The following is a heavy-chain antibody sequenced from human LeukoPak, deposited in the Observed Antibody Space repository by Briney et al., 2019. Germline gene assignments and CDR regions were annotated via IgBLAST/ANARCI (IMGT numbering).Heavy chain of an antibody. CDR1: GFTCNNYA. Sequence: GGSLRLSCAASGFTCNNYAMSWVRQAPGKGLEWVSVISTDSGSTHYADSLKGRFTISRDNSKNTLSLQMDSLGAEDTAVYYCARNWGLDYWGQGTLVTVSS. J-gene: IGHJ4*02. V-gene: IGHV3-23*01. D-gene: IGHD7-27*01. CDR3: ARNWGLDY. CDR2: ISTDSGST.